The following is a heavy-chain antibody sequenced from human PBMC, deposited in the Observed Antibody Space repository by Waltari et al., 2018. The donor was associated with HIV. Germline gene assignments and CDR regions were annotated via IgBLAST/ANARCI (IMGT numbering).Heavy chain of an antibody. V-gene: IGHV3-33*06. D-gene: IGHD3-16*01. Sequence: QVYLMESGGGVVQPGGSLKLACAASGFTFRSYGMLWVRQAPGKGLEWVAVIWSDGYNKFYADSVRGRFTFSRDNSKYTLSLQMNSLRAEDTALYYCVKERGPFNGFDIWGQGTMVTVSS. J-gene: IGHJ3*02. CDR3: VKERGPFNGFDI. CDR2: IWSDGYNK. CDR1: GFTFRSYG.